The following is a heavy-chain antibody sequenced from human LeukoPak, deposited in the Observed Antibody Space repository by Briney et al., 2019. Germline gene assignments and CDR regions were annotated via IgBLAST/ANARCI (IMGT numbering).Heavy chain of an antibody. V-gene: IGHV3-30*18. J-gene: IGHJ4*02. CDR3: AKENHFYNYYDSSGLDY. CDR1: GFTFSSYG. Sequence: GRSLRLSCAASGFTFSSYGMHWVRQAPGKGLEWVAVISYDGSNKYYADSVKGRFTISRDNSKNTLYLQMNSLRAEDTAVYYCAKENHFYNYYDSSGLDYWGQGTLVTVSS. D-gene: IGHD3-22*01. CDR2: ISYDGSNK.